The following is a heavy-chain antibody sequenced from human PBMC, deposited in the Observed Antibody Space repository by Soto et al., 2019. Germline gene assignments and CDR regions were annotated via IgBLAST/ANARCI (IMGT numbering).Heavy chain of an antibody. CDR1: GYTFTSYY. CDR3: ARSAIFGVAPYYYYGMDV. V-gene: IGHV1-46*01. CDR2: INPSGGST. Sequence: GPVKVSCKASGYTFTSYYMHWVRQAPGQGLEWMGIINPSGGSTSYAQKFQGRVTMTRDTSTSTVYMELSSLRSEDTAVYYCARSAIFGVAPYYYYGMDVWGQGTTVTVSS. J-gene: IGHJ6*02. D-gene: IGHD3-3*01.